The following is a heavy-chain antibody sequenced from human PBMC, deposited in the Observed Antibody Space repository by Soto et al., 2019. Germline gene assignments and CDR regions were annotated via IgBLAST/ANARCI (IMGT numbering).Heavy chain of an antibody. J-gene: IGHJ4*02. CDR2: IYCSGST. D-gene: IGHD3-10*01. CDR3: ASEGGVSSCCLYYFGS. V-gene: IGHV4-30-4*01. CDR1: GGATTSDNY. Sequence: SETLSLTCTASGGATTSDNYRTWLRQPPGKGLEWLGHIYCSGSTDYKPSLKSRLAISIDTSKNPFSLKLSSVTAADTAVYFCASEGGVSSCCLYYFGSWGQGTLVTVSS.